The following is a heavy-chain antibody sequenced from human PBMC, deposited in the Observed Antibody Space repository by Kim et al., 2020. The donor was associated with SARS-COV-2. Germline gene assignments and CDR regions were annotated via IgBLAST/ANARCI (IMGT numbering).Heavy chain of an antibody. V-gene: IGHV4-59*08. CDR2: IYYIGST. J-gene: IGHJ3*02. CDR3: ARLAIGSSWYVKAFDI. D-gene: IGHD6-13*01. Sequence: SETLSLTCTVSGGSISSYYWSWIRQPPGKGLEWIGYIYYIGSTNYNPSLKSRVTISVDTSKNQFSLKLSSVTAADTAVYYCARLAIGSSWYVKAFDIWGQGTMVTVSS. CDR1: GGSISSYY.